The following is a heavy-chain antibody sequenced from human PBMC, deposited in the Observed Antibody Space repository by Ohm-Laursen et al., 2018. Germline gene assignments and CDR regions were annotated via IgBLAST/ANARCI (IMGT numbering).Heavy chain of an antibody. V-gene: IGHV3-23*01. CDR2: ISGSGYST. CDR1: GFTFSSYV. J-gene: IGHJ4*02. D-gene: IGHD6-19*01. CDR3: AKASVPGPGDFDY. Sequence: SLRLSCTASGFTFSSYVMNWVRQAPGKGLEWVSAISGSGYSTYYADSVKGRFTISRDNSKNTLYPQMNSLRAEDTAVYYCAKASVPGPGDFDYWGQGTLVTVSS.